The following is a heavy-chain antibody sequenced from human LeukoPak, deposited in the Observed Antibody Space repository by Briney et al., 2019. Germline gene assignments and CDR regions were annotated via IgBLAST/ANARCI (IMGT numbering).Heavy chain of an antibody. CDR1: GGTFSSYA. J-gene: IGHJ6*03. CDR3: ALVPAAPYYYYYYMDV. Sequence: ASVKVSCKASGGTFSSYAISWVRQAPGQGLEWMGGIIPIFGTANYAQKFQGRVTITADKSTSTAYMELSSLRSEDTAVYYCALVPAAPYYYYYYMDVWGKGTTVTVSS. CDR2: IIPIFGTA. V-gene: IGHV1-69*06. D-gene: IGHD2-2*01.